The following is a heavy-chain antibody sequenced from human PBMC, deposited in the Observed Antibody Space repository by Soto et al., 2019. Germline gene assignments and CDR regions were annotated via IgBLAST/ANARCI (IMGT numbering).Heavy chain of an antibody. CDR1: GVSISNGDYY. D-gene: IGHD2-8*01. CDR3: ARSLEYGIPFDK. CDR2: IYNGGPT. J-gene: IGHJ4*02. V-gene: IGHV4-30-4*01. Sequence: PSETLSLTCTVSGVSISNGDYYWNWIRQTPGKGLEWIGYIYNGGPTYYNPSLESRLSLSVDTSGNQFSLGLSSVTAADTAIYYCARSLEYGIPFDKWGQGTLVTVSS.